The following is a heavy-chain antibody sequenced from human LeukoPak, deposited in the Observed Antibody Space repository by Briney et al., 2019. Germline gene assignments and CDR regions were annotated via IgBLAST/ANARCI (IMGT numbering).Heavy chain of an antibody. CDR2: ISSSGSTI. Sequence: TGGSLRLSCAASGFTFSDYYMSWIRQAPGKGLEWVSYISSSGSTIYYADSVKGRFTISRDNSNNTLYLQMNSLRAEDTAVYYCAKDSTPYSGNTFYFDYWGQGTLVTVSS. CDR3: AKDSTPYSGNTFYFDY. D-gene: IGHD1-7*01. J-gene: IGHJ4*02. V-gene: IGHV3-11*01. CDR1: GFTFSDYY.